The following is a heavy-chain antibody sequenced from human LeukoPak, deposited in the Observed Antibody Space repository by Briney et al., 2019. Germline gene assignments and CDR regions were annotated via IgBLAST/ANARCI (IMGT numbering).Heavy chain of an antibody. CDR1: GYTFTSYG. Sequence: ASVKVSCKASGYTFTSYGISWVRQAPGQGLEWMGWISAHNGNTNYAQKLQGRVTMTTDTSTSTAYMELRSLRSDDTAVYYCARDPSGYSSSSPWFDPWGQGTLVTVSS. J-gene: IGHJ5*02. D-gene: IGHD6-6*01. CDR2: ISAHNGNT. V-gene: IGHV1-18*01. CDR3: ARDPSGYSSSSPWFDP.